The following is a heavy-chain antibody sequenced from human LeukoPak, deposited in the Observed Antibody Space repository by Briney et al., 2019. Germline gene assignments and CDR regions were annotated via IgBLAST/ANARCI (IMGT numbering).Heavy chain of an antibody. CDR1: KFILDDYS. V-gene: IGHV3-9*01. CDR3: AKGRTDGYMYDAFDV. CDR2: INWNSRNI. D-gene: IGHD5-24*01. J-gene: IGHJ3*01. Sequence: PGRSLRLSCTASKFILDDYSMRWVRQPPGKGLEWVAGINWNSRNIGYADSVKGRFTVFRDNAKNSLFLQMNSLRVEDTALYYCAKGRTDGYMYDAFDVWGPGTMVTVAT.